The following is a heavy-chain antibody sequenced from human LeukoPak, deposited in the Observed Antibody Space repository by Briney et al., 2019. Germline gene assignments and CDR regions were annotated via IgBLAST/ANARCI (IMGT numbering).Heavy chain of an antibody. CDR1: GGTLSSYA. CDR3: ARGQYYDSSGCFDY. V-gene: IGHV1-69*04. CDR2: IIPIFGIA. D-gene: IGHD3-22*01. J-gene: IGHJ4*02. Sequence: ASVKVSCKASGGTLSSYAISWVRQAPGQGLEWMGRIIPIFGIANYAQKFQGRVTITADKSTSTAYMELSSLRSEDTAVYYCARGQYYDSSGCFDYRGQGTLVTVSS.